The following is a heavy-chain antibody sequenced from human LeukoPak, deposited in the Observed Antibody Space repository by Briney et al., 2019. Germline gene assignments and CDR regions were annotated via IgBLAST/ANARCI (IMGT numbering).Heavy chain of an antibody. CDR1: GGSISSYY. V-gene: IGHV4-59*01. J-gene: IGHJ4*02. CDR2: IYYSGST. Sequence: PSETLSLTCTVSGGSISSYYWSWIRQPPGKGLEWIGYIYYSGSTNYNPSLKSRVTISVDTSKNQFSLKLSSVTAADTAVYYCARDTVEMATATDWGQGTLVTVSS. D-gene: IGHD5-24*01. CDR3: ARDTVEMATATD.